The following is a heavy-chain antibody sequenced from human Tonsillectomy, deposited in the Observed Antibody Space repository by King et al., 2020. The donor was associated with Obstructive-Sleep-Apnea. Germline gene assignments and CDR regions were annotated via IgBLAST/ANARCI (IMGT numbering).Heavy chain of an antibody. CDR1: GLSLSNARMG. J-gene: IGHJ4*02. V-gene: IGHV2-26*01. D-gene: IGHD3-9*01. Sequence: VTLKESGPVLVKPTETLTLTCTGSGLSLSNARMGVSWIRQPPGKALEWLAHIFSNDEKSYSTSLKIRLTISKDTSKSQVVLTMTNMDPVETATYYCARIRGRFDWLLYYFDYWGQGTLVTVSS. CDR3: ARIRGRFDWLLYYFDY. CDR2: IFSNDEK.